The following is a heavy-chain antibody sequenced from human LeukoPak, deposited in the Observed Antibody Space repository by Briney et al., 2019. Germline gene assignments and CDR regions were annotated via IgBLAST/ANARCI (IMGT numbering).Heavy chain of an antibody. D-gene: IGHD6-13*01. V-gene: IGHV4-30-2*01. Sequence: PSETLSLTCTVSGGSIRSGGYSWSWIRQAPGKGLECIGYISHSASTYYNPSLKTRVTISVDRYRNQLSLKLSSVTAADTAVYYCARLKDEYSSSWYLVDYWGQGTLVTVSS. CDR2: ISHSAST. CDR3: ARLKDEYSSSWYLVDY. CDR1: GGSIRSGGYS. J-gene: IGHJ4*02.